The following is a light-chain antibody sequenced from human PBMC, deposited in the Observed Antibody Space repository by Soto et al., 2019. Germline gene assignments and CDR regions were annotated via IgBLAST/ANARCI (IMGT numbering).Light chain of an antibody. Sequence: DIHLTQSPSFLSASVGDRVTITCRASQGIASSLAWYQQKAGKAPKLLIYAASTLESGVPSRFSGSGPGTEFTLTISSLQPEDVAFYYCQKFNSSPLPFGGGTKVEIK. CDR2: AAS. CDR1: QGIASS. J-gene: IGKJ4*01. V-gene: IGKV1-9*01. CDR3: QKFNSSPLP.